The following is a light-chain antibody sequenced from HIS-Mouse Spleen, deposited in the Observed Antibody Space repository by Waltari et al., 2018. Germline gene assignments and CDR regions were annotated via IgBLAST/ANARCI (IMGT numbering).Light chain of an antibody. CDR1: SRDVGSYNL. V-gene: IGLV2-23*01. J-gene: IGLJ1*01. Sequence: QSALTQPASVSGSPGQSITISCTGTSRDVGSYNLVSWYQQHPGQAPKLMIYEGSKRPSGVSDRFSGSKSGNTASLTISGLQAEDEADYYCCSYAGSSTDVFGTGTKVTVL. CDR2: EGS. CDR3: CSYAGSSTDV.